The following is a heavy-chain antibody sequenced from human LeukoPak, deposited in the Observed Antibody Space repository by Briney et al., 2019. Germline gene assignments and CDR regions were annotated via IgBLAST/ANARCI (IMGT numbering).Heavy chain of an antibody. J-gene: IGHJ4*02. D-gene: IGHD3-10*01. Sequence: PSETLSLTCTVSGGSISSDYWSWIRQPPGKGLEWIGHIYYSGSTNYNSSLKSRVTISVGTSKNQFSLKLSSVTAADTAVYYCARDPGGSAKFDFWGQGTLVTVSS. CDR1: GGSISSDY. CDR2: IYYSGST. CDR3: ARDPGGSAKFDF. V-gene: IGHV4-59*01.